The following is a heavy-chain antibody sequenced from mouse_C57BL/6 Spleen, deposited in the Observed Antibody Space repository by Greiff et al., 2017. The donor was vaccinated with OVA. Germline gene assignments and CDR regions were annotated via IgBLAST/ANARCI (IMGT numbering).Heavy chain of an antibody. CDR1: GFSLTSYG. Sequence: VKLMESGPGLVQPSQSLSITCTVSGFSLTSYGVHWVRQSPGKGLEWLGVIWRGGSTDYNAAFMSRLSITKDNSKSQVFFKMNSLQADDTAIYYCAKSLYDGYWYFDVWGTGTTVTVSS. CDR2: IWRGGST. D-gene: IGHD2-3*01. V-gene: IGHV2-5*01. J-gene: IGHJ1*03. CDR3: AKSLYDGYWYFDV.